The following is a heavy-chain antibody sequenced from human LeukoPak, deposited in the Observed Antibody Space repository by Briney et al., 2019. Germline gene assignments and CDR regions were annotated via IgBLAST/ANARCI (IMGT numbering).Heavy chain of an antibody. CDR3: AKEKGSGSYYNYQYGMDV. V-gene: IGHV3-23*01. Sequence: GGSLRLSCVASGFTFSSYAMSWVRQAPGKGLEWVSGISSSGGSTYYADSVKGRFTISRDNSKDTLYLQMDSLRAEDTAVYYCAKEKGSGSYYNYQYGMDVWGQGTTVTVSS. CDR1: GFTFSSYA. D-gene: IGHD3-10*01. J-gene: IGHJ6*02. CDR2: ISSSGGST.